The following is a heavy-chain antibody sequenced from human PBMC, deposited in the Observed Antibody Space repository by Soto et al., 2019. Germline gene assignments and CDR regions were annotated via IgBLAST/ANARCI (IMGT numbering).Heavy chain of an antibody. CDR3: ARGNEGNYDFWSGYYVAFDI. J-gene: IGHJ3*02. V-gene: IGHV4-59*01. CDR1: GGSISSYY. CDR2: IYYSGST. D-gene: IGHD3-3*01. Sequence: SETLSLTCTVSGGSISSYYWSWIRQPPGKGLEWIGYIYYSGSTNYNPSLKSRVTISVDTSKNQFSLKLSSVTAADTAVYYCARGNEGNYDFWSGYYVAFDIWGQGTMVTV.